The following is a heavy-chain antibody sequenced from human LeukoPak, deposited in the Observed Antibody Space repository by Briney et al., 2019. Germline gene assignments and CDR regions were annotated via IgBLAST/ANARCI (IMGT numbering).Heavy chain of an antibody. Sequence: SETLSLTCAVYGVSFSGYYWSWIRQPPGKGLEWIGEINHSGSTNYNPSLKSRVTISVDTSKNQFSLKLSSVTAADTAVYYCARSWGIAAAGYYMDVWGKGTTVTVSS. J-gene: IGHJ6*03. CDR3: ARSWGIAAAGYYMDV. CDR1: GVSFSGYY. D-gene: IGHD6-13*01. CDR2: INHSGST. V-gene: IGHV4-34*01.